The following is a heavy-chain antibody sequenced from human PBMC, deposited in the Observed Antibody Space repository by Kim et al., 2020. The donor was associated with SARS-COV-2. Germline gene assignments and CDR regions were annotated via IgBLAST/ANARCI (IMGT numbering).Heavy chain of an antibody. J-gene: IGHJ4*02. D-gene: IGHD2-21*01. CDR3: ARGYCGGNSCYPHY. Sequence: ASVKVSCKASGYTFTSYGISWVRQAPGQGLEWMGWISAYNGNTKYAQKLQGRVTMTTDTSTSTAYMELRSLRSDDTAVYYCARGYCGGNSCYPHYWGQGTLVTVSS. CDR2: ISAYNGNT. CDR1: GYTFTSYG. V-gene: IGHV1-18*01.